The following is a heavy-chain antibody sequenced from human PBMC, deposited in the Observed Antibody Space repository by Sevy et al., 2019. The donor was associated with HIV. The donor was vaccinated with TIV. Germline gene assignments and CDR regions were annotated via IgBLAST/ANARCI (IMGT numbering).Heavy chain of an antibody. Sequence: ASVKVSCKVSGYTLTELSVHWVRQAPGKGLEWMATFDPEDDEKIYAQKFQGRVTMTENTTTDTAYMVLSSLRSEDTVVYYCATTKDYYDSSGYPFDYWGQGTLVTVSS. CDR3: ATTKDYYDSSGYPFDY. CDR2: FDPEDDEK. CDR1: GYTLTELS. D-gene: IGHD3-22*01. J-gene: IGHJ4*02. V-gene: IGHV1-24*01.